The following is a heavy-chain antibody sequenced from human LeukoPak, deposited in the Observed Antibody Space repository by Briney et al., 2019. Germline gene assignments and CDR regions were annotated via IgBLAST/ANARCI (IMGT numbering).Heavy chain of an antibody. V-gene: IGHV3-30-3*01. J-gene: IGHJ4*02. CDR3: ARDAYSGSYLDY. D-gene: IGHD1-26*01. CDR1: GFTFSSYV. CDR2: ISYDGSNK. Sequence: GRSLRLSCAASGFTFSSYVMHWVRQAPGKGLEWVAVISYDGSNKYYADSVKGRFTISRDNSKNTLYLQMNSLRAEDTAVNYCARDAYSGSYLDYWGQGTLVTVSS.